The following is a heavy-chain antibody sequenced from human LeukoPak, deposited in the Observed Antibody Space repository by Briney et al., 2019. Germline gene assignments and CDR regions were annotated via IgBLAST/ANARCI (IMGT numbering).Heavy chain of an antibody. CDR3: ARGPIASSGYYYALYAFDI. V-gene: IGHV3-30*02. Sequence: PGGSLRLSCAASGFTFSTYGMHWVRQAPSKGLEWVAFITNEGSNKYYTDSVKGRFTISRDNSKNTLYVQMNSLRAEDTAVYYCARGPIASSGYYYALYAFDIWGQGTMVTVSS. CDR2: ITNEGSNK. J-gene: IGHJ3*02. D-gene: IGHD3-22*01. CDR1: GFTFSTYG.